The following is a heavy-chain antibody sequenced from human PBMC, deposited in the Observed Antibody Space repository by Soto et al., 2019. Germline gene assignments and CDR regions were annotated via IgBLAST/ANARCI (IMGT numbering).Heavy chain of an antibody. V-gene: IGHV1-3*01. D-gene: IGHD7-27*01. CDR1: GYTFTSYA. CDR3: GGRAWGFDV. J-gene: IGHJ6*02. Sequence: QVQLVQSGAEVKKPGASVKVSCKASGYTFTSYAMHWVRQAPGQRLEWMGWINAGNGNTKYSQKFQGRVTITRDTSASTADMERSSVRSDDTAVYCCGGRAWGFDVWGQGTTVTVSS. CDR2: INAGNGNT.